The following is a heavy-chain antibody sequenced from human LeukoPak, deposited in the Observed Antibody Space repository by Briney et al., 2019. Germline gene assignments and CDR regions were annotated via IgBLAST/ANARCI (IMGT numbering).Heavy chain of an antibody. CDR1: GGSISSGDYY. CDR3: ARGLDTVLGGFDY. D-gene: IGHD3-10*01. V-gene: IGHV4-30-4*01. Sequence: SGTLSLTCTVSGGSISSGDYYWSWIRQPPGKGLEWIGYIYNSGSTYYNPSLKNRDNISVYTSKNQFSLKLGSVTAADTGVYYCARGLDTVLGGFDYWGQGTLVTVSS. J-gene: IGHJ4*02. CDR2: IYNSGST.